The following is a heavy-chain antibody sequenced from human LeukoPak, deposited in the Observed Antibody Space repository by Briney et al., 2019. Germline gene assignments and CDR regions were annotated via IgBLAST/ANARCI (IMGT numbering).Heavy chain of an antibody. V-gene: IGHV3-23*01. D-gene: IGHD3-22*01. CDR1: GITFSSYA. J-gene: IGHJ3*02. CDR2: ISGSGGST. Sequence: GGSLRLSCAASGITFSSYAMSWVRQAPGKGLEWVSAISGSGGSTYYADSVKGRFTISRDNSKNTLYLQMNSLRAEDTAVYYCAKFIGDYYDSSGYAFDIWGQGTMVTVSS. CDR3: AKFIGDYYDSSGYAFDI.